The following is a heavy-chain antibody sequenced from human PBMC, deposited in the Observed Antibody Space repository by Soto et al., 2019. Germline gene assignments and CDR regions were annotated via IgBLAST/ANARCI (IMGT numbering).Heavy chain of an antibody. V-gene: IGHV1-69*12. J-gene: IGHJ6*02. CDR3: ARHVPAAGYYYGMDV. CDR1: GGTFSSYA. D-gene: IGHD2-2*01. CDR2: IIPIFGTA. Sequence: QVQLVQSGAEVKKPGSSVKVSCKASGGTFSSYAISWVRQAPGQGREWMGGIIPIFGTANYAQKFQGRVTITAAETTSTAYMELSSLRSEETAVYYCARHVPAAGYYYGMDVWGQGTTVTVSS.